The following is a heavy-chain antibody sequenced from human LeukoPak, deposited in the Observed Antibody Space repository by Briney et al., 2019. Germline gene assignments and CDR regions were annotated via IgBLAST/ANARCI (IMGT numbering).Heavy chain of an antibody. D-gene: IGHD5-12*01. J-gene: IGHJ4*02. V-gene: IGHV4-34*01. Sequence: SETLSLTCAVYGGSFSGYYWSWIRQPPGKGLEWIGVINHSGSNNYNPSLKSRVTILVDTSMNQFSLKLSSVTAADTAVYYCARGALRLLDFWGQGTLVTVSS. CDR1: GGSFSGYY. CDR2: INHSGSN. CDR3: ARGALRLLDF.